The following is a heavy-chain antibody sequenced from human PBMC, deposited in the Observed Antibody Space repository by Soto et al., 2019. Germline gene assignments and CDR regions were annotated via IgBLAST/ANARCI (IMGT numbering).Heavy chain of an antibody. CDR3: ARARIDL. CDR2: INPDGSDK. CDR1: GFTFSTYW. V-gene: IGHV3-7*01. Sequence: EVQLVESGGGLVQPGGSLRLSCAASGFTFSTYWMTWVRQAPGKGLEWVANINPDGSDKNYVDSVKGRFTISRDNVKNSLYLQVNSLRAEDTALYYCARARIDLWGRGTLVTVSS. J-gene: IGHJ2*01.